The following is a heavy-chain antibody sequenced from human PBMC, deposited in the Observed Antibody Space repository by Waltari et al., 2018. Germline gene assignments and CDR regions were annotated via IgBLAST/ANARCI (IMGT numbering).Heavy chain of an antibody. V-gene: IGHV4-30-4*08. J-gene: IGHJ5*02. CDR2: IYYSGST. CDR1: GGSISSGDYY. D-gene: IGHD2-15*01. Sequence: QVQLQESGPGLVKPSQTLSLTCTVSGGSISSGDYYWSWIRQPPGKGLEWIGYIYYSGSTYDNPSLKGRVTISVDTSKNQFSLKLSSVTAADTAVYYCARERLGGSSAGNWFDPWGQGTLVTVSS. CDR3: ARERLGGSSAGNWFDP.